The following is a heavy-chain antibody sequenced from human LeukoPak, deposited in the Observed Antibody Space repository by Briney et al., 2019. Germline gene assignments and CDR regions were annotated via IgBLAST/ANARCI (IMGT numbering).Heavy chain of an antibody. V-gene: IGHV7-4-1*02. J-gene: IGHJ4*02. CDR3: AREYDNNVDY. CDR2: INTNTGNP. CDR1: GYTFTIYA. D-gene: IGHD3-22*01. Sequence: ASVTVSCKASGYTFTIYAMNWVRQARGQGREWMGWINTNTGNPTYAQGFTGRFVFSLDTSVSTAYLQISSLKAEDTAVYYCAREYDNNVDYWGQGTLVTVSS.